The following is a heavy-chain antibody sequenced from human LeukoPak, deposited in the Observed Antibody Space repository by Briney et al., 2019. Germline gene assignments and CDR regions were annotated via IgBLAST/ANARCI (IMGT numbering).Heavy chain of an antibody. CDR2: ISGSGGST. D-gene: IGHD2-2*01. Sequence: GGSLRLSCAASGFTFSSYAMSWVRQAPGKGLEWVSAISGSGGSTYYADSAKGRFTISRDNSKNTLYLQMNSLRAEDTAVYYCAKDGGYCSSTSCYVYFDYWGQGTLVTVSS. J-gene: IGHJ4*02. CDR3: AKDGGYCSSTSCYVYFDY. V-gene: IGHV3-23*01. CDR1: GFTFSSYA.